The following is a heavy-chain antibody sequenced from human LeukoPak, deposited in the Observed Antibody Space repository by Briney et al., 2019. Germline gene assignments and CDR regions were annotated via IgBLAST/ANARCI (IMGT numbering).Heavy chain of an antibody. CDR1: GGSISSGDYY. CDR2: IYYSGST. D-gene: IGHD6-13*01. Sequence: SETLSLTRTVSGGSISSGDYYWSWIRQPPGKGLEWIGCIYYSGSTYYNPSLKSRVTISVDTSKNQFSLKLSSVTAADTAVYYCASISGQQLDFDYWGQGTLVTVSS. CDR3: ASISGQQLDFDY. V-gene: IGHV4-30-4*08. J-gene: IGHJ4*02.